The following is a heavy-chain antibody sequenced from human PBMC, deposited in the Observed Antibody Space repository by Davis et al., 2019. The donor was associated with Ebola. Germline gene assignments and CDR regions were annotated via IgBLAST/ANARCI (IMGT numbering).Heavy chain of an antibody. CDR3: AREMRALNDY. CDR2: FYSGGSR. Sequence: GGSLRLSCAASGFTVSTNFMAWVRQAPGKGLEWVSIFYSGGSRYYADSVKGRFTVSRDNSENTVYLQMNSLRPDDTAVYYCAREMRALNDYWGQGTLVTVSS. CDR1: GFTVSTNF. D-gene: IGHD1-26*01. J-gene: IGHJ4*02. V-gene: IGHV3-66*01.